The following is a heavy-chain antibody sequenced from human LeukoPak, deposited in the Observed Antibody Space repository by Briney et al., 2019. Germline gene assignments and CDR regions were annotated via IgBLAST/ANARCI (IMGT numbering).Heavy chain of an antibody. CDR2: ISYDGSNK. D-gene: IGHD3-10*01. V-gene: IGHV3-30*18. CDR1: GFTFDDYG. CDR3: AKDRGSGSYDAFDI. Sequence: PGGSLRLSCAASGFTFDDYGMSWVRQAPGKGLEWVAVISYDGSNKYYADSVKGRFTISRDNSKNTLYLQMNSLRAEDTAVYYCAKDRGSGSYDAFDIWGQGTMVTVSS. J-gene: IGHJ3*02.